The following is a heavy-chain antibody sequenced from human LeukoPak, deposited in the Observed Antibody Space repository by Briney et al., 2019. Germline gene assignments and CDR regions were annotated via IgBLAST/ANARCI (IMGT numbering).Heavy chain of an antibody. CDR3: ARDHVQNIVVVPAAFNYYYMDV. V-gene: IGHV3-7*01. J-gene: IGHJ6*03. CDR2: IKQDGSEK. Sequence: GGSLRLSCAASGFVVSSNYMSWVRQAPGKGLEWVANIKQDGSEKYYVDSVKGRFTISRDNAKNSLYLQMNSLRAEDTAVYYCARDHVQNIVVVPAAFNYYYMDVWGKGTTVTVSS. CDR1: GFVVSSNY. D-gene: IGHD2-2*01.